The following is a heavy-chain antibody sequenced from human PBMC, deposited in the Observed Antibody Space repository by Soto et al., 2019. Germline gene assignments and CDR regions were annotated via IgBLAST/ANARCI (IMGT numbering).Heavy chain of an antibody. CDR3: ARSLPGTYGAFDL. Sequence: GGSLRLSCAASEFTFRSYWMHWVRQSPGKGLVWVSRISVDGSSTTYADSVRGRFTISRDNAKNTVYLQMDSLRAEDTAVYYCARSLPGTYGAFDLWGQGTMVTVSS. V-gene: IGHV3-74*01. J-gene: IGHJ3*01. D-gene: IGHD1-7*01. CDR1: EFTFRSYW. CDR2: ISVDGSST.